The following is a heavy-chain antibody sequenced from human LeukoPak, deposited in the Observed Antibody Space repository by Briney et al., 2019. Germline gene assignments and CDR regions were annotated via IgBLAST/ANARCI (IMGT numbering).Heavy chain of an antibody. J-gene: IGHJ5*02. D-gene: IGHD2-8*01. CDR2: INTSGST. V-gene: IGHV4-4*07. CDR1: GGSISSYY. Sequence: PSETLSLTCTVSGGSISSYYWSWIRQPAGKGLEWIGRINTSGSTNYNPSLKSRFTMSVDTSKNQLSLKLSSVTAADTAVYYCARDAPWTGVLMVYANPQSWFDPWGQGTLVTVSS. CDR3: ARDAPWTGVLMVYANPQSWFDP.